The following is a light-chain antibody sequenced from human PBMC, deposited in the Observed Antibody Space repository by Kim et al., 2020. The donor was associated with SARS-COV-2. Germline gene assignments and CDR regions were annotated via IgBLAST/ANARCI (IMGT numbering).Light chain of an antibody. V-gene: IGKV3-15*01. CDR1: QSIRSN. CDR3: QQYNNWPPLT. CDR2: GAS. Sequence: SPGERATLSCRTSQSIRSNLAWYQQKPGQAPRLLIYGASTRATSIPARFSGSGSGTEFTLTINSLQSEDFAVYYCQQYNNWPPLTFGGGTKVDIK. J-gene: IGKJ4*01.